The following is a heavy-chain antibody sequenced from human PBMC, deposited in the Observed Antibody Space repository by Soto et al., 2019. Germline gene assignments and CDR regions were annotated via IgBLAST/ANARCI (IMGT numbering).Heavy chain of an antibody. Sequence: EVQLLESGGGLVQPGGSLRLSCAASGFIFSSYSMHWVRQAPGKGPEGVAGISAFSDSILYADSVEGRFTISRDNSKNTLYLQLNSLRADDTAVYFCAKKRRSGGDNWYFDSWGQGTLVTVSS. J-gene: IGHJ4*02. D-gene: IGHD2-21*02. V-gene: IGHV3-23*01. CDR2: ISAFSDSI. CDR3: AKKRRSGGDNWYFDS. CDR1: GFIFSSYS.